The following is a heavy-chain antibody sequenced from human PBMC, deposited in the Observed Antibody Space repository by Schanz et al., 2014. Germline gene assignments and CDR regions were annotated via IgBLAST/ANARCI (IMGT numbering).Heavy chain of an antibody. Sequence: EVQLVESGGGLVQPGGSLRLSCAASGFIFSNSWMSWVRQAPGKGLEWVANIKQDGSEKYYVDPVKGRFTISRDNAKNSLYLQMNSLTAEDTAVYYCARGVRIDYWGQGTLVTVSS. V-gene: IGHV3-7*01. J-gene: IGHJ4*02. CDR2: IKQDGSEK. D-gene: IGHD3-3*01. CDR1: GFIFSNSW. CDR3: ARGVRIDY.